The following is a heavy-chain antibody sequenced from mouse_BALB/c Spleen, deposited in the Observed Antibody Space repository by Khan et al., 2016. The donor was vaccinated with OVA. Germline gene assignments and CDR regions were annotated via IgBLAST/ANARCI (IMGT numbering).Heavy chain of an antibody. CDR2: IDPANDKT. Sequence: VQLQQPGAEFVTPGASVKLSCTASGFNIKDTYIHWVKQRPEQGLEWIGRIDPANDKTNYDPKFQGKATITADTASNTAYMHLSSLTSEDTVVYYGTHALLLDAMDYWGQGTSVTVSS. J-gene: IGHJ4*01. CDR1: GFNIKDTY. D-gene: IGHD1-2*01. CDR3: THALLLDAMDY. V-gene: IGHV14-3*02.